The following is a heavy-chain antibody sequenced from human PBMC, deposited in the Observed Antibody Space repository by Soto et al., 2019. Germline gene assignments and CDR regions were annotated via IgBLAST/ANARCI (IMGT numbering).Heavy chain of an antibody. J-gene: IGHJ4*02. CDR1: GFSFSDSA. CDR3: ASGGGMGVNDC. D-gene: IGHD3-16*01. Sequence: PGGSLRLSCAASGFSFSDSAMHWVRQAPGKGLEWIARIRSGANNYLTAYPASVTGRFTISRDDSKNTTYLQMDGLTSDETAKYFCASGGGMGVNDCWGQGIMVTVSS. V-gene: IGHV3-73*01. CDR2: IRSGANNYLT.